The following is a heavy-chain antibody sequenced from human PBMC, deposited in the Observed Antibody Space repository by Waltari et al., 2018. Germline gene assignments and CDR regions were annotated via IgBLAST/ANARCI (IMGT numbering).Heavy chain of an antibody. V-gene: IGHV4-34*01. J-gene: IGHJ4*02. D-gene: IGHD3-22*01. Sequence: QVQLQQWGAGAMKPSATLSLTCPVYGGSSSGYYWTWILQPPGKGLEWIGEINDSGNTNYISSLKTRLSISIDTSKNQFSLKLTSVTAADTAMYYCARHGRIRAVALIEYWGPGTLVTVSS. CDR2: INDSGNT. CDR3: ARHGRIRAVALIEY. CDR1: GGSSSGYY.